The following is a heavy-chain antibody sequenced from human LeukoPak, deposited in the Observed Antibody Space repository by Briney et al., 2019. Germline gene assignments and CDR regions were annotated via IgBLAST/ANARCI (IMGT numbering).Heavy chain of an antibody. CDR3: ARGKRGYSGSPDY. CDR1: GFTFSSYS. CDR2: ISSSSSYI. V-gene: IGHV3-21*01. D-gene: IGHD5-12*01. Sequence: GGSLRLSCAASGFTFSSYSMNWVRQAPGKWLEWVSSISSSSSYIYYADSVKGRFTISRDNAKNSLYLQMNSLRAEDTAVYYCARGKRGYSGSPDYWGQGTLVTVSS. J-gene: IGHJ4*02.